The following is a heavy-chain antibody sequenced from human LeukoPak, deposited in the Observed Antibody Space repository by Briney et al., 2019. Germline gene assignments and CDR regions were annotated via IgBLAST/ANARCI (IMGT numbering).Heavy chain of an antibody. V-gene: IGHV4-30-4*01. CDR2: IYYSGST. CDR3: ARAAYYYDTRPQNDAFDT. J-gene: IGHJ3*02. D-gene: IGHD3-22*01. CDR1: GGSISSGDYY. Sequence: SQTLSLTCTVSGGSISSGDYYWSWIRQPPGKGLEWIGYIYYSGSTYYNPSLKSRVTISVDTSKNQFSLKLSSVTAADTAVYYCARAAYYYDTRPQNDAFDTWGQGTMVTVSS.